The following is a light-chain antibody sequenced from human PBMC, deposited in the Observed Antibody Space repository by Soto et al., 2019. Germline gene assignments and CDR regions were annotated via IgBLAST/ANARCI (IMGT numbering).Light chain of an antibody. CDR1: SSDIGAYNY. J-gene: IGLJ1*01. CDR2: DVS. CDR3: SSYTTTRQYV. V-gene: IGLV2-14*01. Sequence: QSALTQPASVSGSPGQSITISCTGTSSDIGAYNYVSWFQHHPGKAPKLIIHDVSNRPSGVSSRFSGSKYGNTASLTISGLQAEDEADYHCSSYTTTRQYVFGTGTKVTVL.